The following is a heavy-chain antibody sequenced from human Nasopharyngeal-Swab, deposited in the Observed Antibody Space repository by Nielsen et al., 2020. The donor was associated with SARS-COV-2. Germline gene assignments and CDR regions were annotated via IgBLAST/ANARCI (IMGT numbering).Heavy chain of an antibody. Sequence: SETLSLTCDVLDSISRSGWWGWVRQLPGKGLEWIGEIYHTGVTNYNPSLKSRLSISADRSKNQFSLKLTSVTAADTAVYYCATLPVSPYYFENWGQGLLVTVSS. V-gene: IGHV4-4*02. CDR3: ATLPVSPYYFEN. CDR2: IYHTGVT. CDR1: DSISRSGW. J-gene: IGHJ4*02.